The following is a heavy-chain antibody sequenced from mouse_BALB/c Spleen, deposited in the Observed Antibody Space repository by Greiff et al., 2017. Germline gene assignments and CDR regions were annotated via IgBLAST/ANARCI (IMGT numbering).Heavy chain of an antibody. V-gene: IGHV2-9*02. CDR2: IWAGGST. J-gene: IGHJ2*01. D-gene: IGHD2-1*01. Sequence: VKLQESGPGLVAPSQSLSITCTVSGFSLTSYGVHWVRQPPGKGLEWLGVIWAGGSTNYNSALMSRLSISKDNSKSQVFLKMNSLQTDDTAMYYCARDRGNYGFDYWGQGTTLTVSS. CDR3: ARDRGNYGFDY. CDR1: GFSLTSYG.